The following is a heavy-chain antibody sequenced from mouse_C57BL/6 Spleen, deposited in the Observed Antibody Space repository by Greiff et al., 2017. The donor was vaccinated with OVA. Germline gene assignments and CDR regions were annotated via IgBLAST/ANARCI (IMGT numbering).Heavy chain of an antibody. V-gene: IGHV5-15*01. CDR1: GFTFSDYG. CDR3: ARHNEEYFGY. J-gene: IGHJ2*01. CDR2: ISNLAYSI. Sequence: EVKLVESGGGLVQPGGSLKLSCAASGFTFSDYGMAWVRQAPRKGPEWVAFISNLAYSIYYADTVTGRFTISRENAKNTLYLEMSSLRSEDTAMYYCARHNEEYFGYWGQGTTLTVSS.